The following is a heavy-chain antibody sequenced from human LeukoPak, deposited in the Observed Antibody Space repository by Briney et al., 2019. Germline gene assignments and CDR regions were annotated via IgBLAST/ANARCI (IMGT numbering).Heavy chain of an antibody. CDR2: IYYSGST. D-gene: IGHD1-7*01. CDR1: GGSISSSSYY. Sequence: PSETLSLTCTVSGGSISSSSYYWGWIRQPPGKGLEWIGSIYYSGSTYYNPSLKSRVTISVDTSKNQFSLKLSSVTAADTAVYYCAGTHWDSYYYYGMDVWGQGITVTVSS. J-gene: IGHJ6*02. CDR3: AGTHWDSYYYYGMDV. V-gene: IGHV4-39*01.